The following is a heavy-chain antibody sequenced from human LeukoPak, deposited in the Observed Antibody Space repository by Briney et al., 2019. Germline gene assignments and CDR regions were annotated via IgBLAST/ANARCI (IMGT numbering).Heavy chain of an antibody. CDR2: INPNSGGT. V-gene: IGHV1-2*02. CDR1: GYTFTGYY. D-gene: IGHD3-9*01. CDR3: ARAIYDILTGYYGLPFDP. Sequence: ASVKVSCKASGYTFTGYYMHWLRQAPGQGLEWMGWINPNSGGTNYAQKFQGRVTMTRDTSISTAYMELSRLRSDDTAVYYCARAIYDILTGYYGLPFDPWGQGTLVTVSS. J-gene: IGHJ5*02.